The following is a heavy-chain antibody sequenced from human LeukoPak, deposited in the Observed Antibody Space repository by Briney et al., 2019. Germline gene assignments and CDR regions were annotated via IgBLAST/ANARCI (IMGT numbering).Heavy chain of an antibody. J-gene: IGHJ4*02. CDR2: IYSGGDT. CDR3: AQGKGPGY. CDR1: GFTVSNNY. D-gene: IGHD3-10*01. Sequence: PGGSLRLSCVVSGFTVSNNYMIWVRQAPGKGLEWVSVIYSGGDTYYADSVKGRFTISRDNSKNTLSLQMNSLRDEDTVVYYCAQGKGPGYWGQGTLVIVSS. V-gene: IGHV3-53*01.